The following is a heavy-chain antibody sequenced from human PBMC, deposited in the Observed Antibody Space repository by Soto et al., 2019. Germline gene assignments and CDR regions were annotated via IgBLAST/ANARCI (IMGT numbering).Heavy chain of an antibody. Sequence: PGGSLRLSCAASGFTFSSYWMSWVRQAPGKGLEWVANIKQDGSEKYYVDSVKGRFTISRDNAKNSLYLQMNSLRAEDTAVYYCARDGDPSNFNFDYWGQGTLVTVSS. CDR3: ARDGDPSNFNFDY. V-gene: IGHV3-7*01. J-gene: IGHJ4*02. CDR2: IKQDGSEK. D-gene: IGHD4-4*01. CDR1: GFTFSSYW.